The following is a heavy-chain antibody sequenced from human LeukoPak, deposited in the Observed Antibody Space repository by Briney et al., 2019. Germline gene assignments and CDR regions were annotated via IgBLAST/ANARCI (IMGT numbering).Heavy chain of an antibody. J-gene: IGHJ5*02. CDR2: IKEDGSEE. CDR3: ARDVTYHGGDWFDP. D-gene: IGHD4-23*01. CDR1: GFTFSSYW. V-gene: IGHV3-7*01. Sequence: GGSLRLSCAASGFTFSSYWMSWVRQAPGKGLECVANIKEDGSEEYYVDSVKGRFSISRDNAKNSLYLQMNSLRAEDTAVYYCARDVTYHGGDWFDPWGQGTLVTVSS.